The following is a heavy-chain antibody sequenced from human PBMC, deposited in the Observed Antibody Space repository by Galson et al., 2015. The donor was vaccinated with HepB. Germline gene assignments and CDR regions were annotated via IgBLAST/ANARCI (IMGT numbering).Heavy chain of an antibody. J-gene: IGHJ5*02. CDR1: GFIYGDSA. V-gene: IGHV3-49*03. CDR2: IRSKAYGGTK. CDR3: TRGSSSRSRSWFDP. Sequence: SLRLSCAASGFIYGDSAMSWFRQAPGKGLEWVGFIRSKAYGGTKEYAASVKGRFTISRDDYKSIAYLQMNSLKTEDTAVYYCTRGSSSRSRSWFDPWGQGTLVTVSS. D-gene: IGHD6-13*01.